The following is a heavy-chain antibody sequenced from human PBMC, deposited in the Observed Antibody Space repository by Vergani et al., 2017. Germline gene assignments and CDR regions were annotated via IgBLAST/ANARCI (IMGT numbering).Heavy chain of an antibody. D-gene: IGHD2-2*01. CDR3: ARAGCCSTTCSNRFDP. J-gene: IGHJ5*02. CDR1: GFTFSDFY. Sequence: QVQLVESGGGLVKAGGSLRLSCATSGFTFSDFYMNWIRQAPGKGLEWVSYISNSGYTKYYADSVKGRFTISRDNAKNSLFLQMNNLRAEDTALYYYARAGCCSTTCSNRFDPWGQGTLVTVS. CDR2: ISNSGYTK. V-gene: IGHV3-11*01.